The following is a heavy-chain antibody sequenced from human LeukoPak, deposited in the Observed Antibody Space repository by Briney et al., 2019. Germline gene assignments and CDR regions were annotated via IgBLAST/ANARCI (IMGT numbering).Heavy chain of an antibody. CDR2: IYYSGST. CDR1: GGSISSYY. Sequence: SETLSLTCSVSGGSISSYYWSWIRQPPGKGLEWIGYIYYSGSTNYNPSLKSRVTMSVDTSKNQFSLRLTSVTAADTAVYYCARGRLTTPNWFGPWGQGILVTVSP. CDR3: ARGRLTTPNWFGP. V-gene: IGHV4-59*01. D-gene: IGHD1/OR15-1a*01. J-gene: IGHJ5*02.